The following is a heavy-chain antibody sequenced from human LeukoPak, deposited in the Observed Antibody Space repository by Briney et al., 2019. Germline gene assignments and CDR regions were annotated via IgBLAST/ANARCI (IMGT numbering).Heavy chain of an antibody. D-gene: IGHD3-22*01. CDR1: GYTFTSYY. V-gene: IGHV1-46*01. J-gene: IGHJ4*02. Sequence: ASVKASCKASGYTFTSYYMHWVRQAPGQGLEWMGIINPSGGSTSYAQKFQGRVTMTRDTSTSTVYMELSSLRSEDTAVYYCASSYDSRRFDYWGQGTLVTVSS. CDR2: INPSGGST. CDR3: ASSYDSRRFDY.